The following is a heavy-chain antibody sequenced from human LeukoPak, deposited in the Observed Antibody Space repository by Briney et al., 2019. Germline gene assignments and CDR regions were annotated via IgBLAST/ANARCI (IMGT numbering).Heavy chain of an antibody. CDR3: ATAYYYGSGRRNWFDP. CDR2: ISGSGGGT. J-gene: IGHJ5*02. CDR1: GFTFSSYA. D-gene: IGHD3-10*01. V-gene: IGHV3-23*01. Sequence: GGSLRLSCAASGFTFSSYAMSWVRQAPGKGLEWVSAISGSGGGTYYADSVKGRFTISRDNSKNTLYLQMNSLRAEDTAVYYCATAYYYGSGRRNWFDPWGQGTLVTVSS.